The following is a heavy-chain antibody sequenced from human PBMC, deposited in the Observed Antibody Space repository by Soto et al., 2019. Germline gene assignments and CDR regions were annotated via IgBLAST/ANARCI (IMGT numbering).Heavy chain of an antibody. J-gene: IGHJ4*02. CDR1: SYTFTSYG. CDR3: ARDSYRILNFDC. Sequence: QVQLVQSGAEVKKPGASVKVSCKASSYTFTSYGISWVRQAPGQGLEWMGWISPYNGDTNYAQNLQGRDTMTTDTSTNTAYMELRNLRFDVTAVYYCARDSYRILNFDCWGQGTPVTVS. V-gene: IGHV1-18*01. CDR2: ISPYNGDT.